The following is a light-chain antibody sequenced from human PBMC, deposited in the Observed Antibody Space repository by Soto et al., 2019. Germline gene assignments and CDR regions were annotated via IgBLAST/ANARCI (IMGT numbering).Light chain of an antibody. CDR2: DAS. CDR3: QQRYNWPRT. J-gene: IGKJ1*01. CDR1: QSVSSF. V-gene: IGKV3-11*01. Sequence: DIVLTQSPATLSSSPGERATLSCRASQSVSSFLAWYQQKPGQAPRLLIYDASNRATGIPGRFSGSGSGTDFTLTITSLEPEDFAVYYCQQRYNWPRTFGQGTKVEIK.